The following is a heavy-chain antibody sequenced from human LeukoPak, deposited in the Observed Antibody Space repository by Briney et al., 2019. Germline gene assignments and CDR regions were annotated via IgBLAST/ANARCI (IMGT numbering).Heavy chain of an antibody. V-gene: IGHV3-15*01. D-gene: IGHD2-2*01. J-gene: IGHJ4*02. CDR2: IKSKTDGGTT. CDR1: GFTFSNAW. Sequence: GGSLRLSCAASGFTFSNAWMSWVRQAPGKGLEWVGRIKSKTDGGTTDYAAPVKGRFTISSDDSKNTLYPQMNSLKTEDTAVYYCTRGVVPAAKSDYWGQGTLVTVSS. CDR3: TRGVVPAAKSDY.